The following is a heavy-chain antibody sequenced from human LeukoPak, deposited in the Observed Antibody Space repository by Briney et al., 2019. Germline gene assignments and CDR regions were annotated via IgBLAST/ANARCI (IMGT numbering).Heavy chain of an antibody. CDR2: IYTSGST. CDR3: ARGGYSGYDYFDY. D-gene: IGHD5-12*01. V-gene: IGHV4-61*02. Sequence: PSETLSLTCTVSGGSISSGSYYWSWIRQPAGKGLEWIGRIYTSGSTNYNPSLKSRVTISVDTSKNQFSLKLSSVTAADTAVYYCARGGYSGYDYFDYWGQGTLVTVSS. J-gene: IGHJ4*02. CDR1: GGSISSGSYY.